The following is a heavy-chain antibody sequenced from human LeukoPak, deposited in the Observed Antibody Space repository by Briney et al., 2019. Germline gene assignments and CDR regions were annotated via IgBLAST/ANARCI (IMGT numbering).Heavy chain of an antibody. V-gene: IGHV3-23*01. CDR3: AKDLLRSSSWTNFDY. D-gene: IGHD6-13*01. J-gene: IGHJ4*02. CDR2: ISGSGGST. Sequence: PGGSLRLSCAASGFTFSSYAMSWVRQAPGKGLEWVSAISGSGGSTYYADSVKGRFTISRDNSKNTLYLQMNSLRAEDTAVYYCAKDLLRSSSWTNFDYWGQGTLVTVSS. CDR1: GFTFSSYA.